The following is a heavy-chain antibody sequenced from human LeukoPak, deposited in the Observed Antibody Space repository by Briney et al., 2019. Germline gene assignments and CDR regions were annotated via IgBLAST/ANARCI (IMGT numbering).Heavy chain of an antibody. J-gene: IGHJ4*02. Sequence: PGGSLRLSCAASGFTFDDYAMHWVRQAPGKGLEWVSGISWNSGSIGYADSVKGRFTISRDNAKNSLYLQMNSLRAEDTALYYCAIVVPAASSFDYWGQGTLVTVSS. CDR1: GFTFDDYA. CDR3: AIVVPAASSFDY. V-gene: IGHV3-9*01. CDR2: ISWNSGSI. D-gene: IGHD2-2*01.